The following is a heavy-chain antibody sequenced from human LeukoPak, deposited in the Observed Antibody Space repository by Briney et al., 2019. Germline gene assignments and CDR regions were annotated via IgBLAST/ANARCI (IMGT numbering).Heavy chain of an antibody. V-gene: IGHV3-21*01. CDR2: ISSSSSYI. Sequence: GGSLRLSCAASGFTFSSYSMNWVRQAPGKGLEWVSSISSSSSYIYYADSVKGRFTISRDNAKNSLYLQLNSLRAEDTAVYYCARDGLIAHECYFDYWGQGTLVTVSS. J-gene: IGHJ4*02. CDR1: GFTFSSYS. D-gene: IGHD3-22*01. CDR3: ARDGLIAHECYFDY.